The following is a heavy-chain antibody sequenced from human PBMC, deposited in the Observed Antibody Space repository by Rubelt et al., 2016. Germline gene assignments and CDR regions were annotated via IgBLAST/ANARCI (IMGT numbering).Heavy chain of an antibody. V-gene: IGHV3-23*01. J-gene: IGHJ4*02. D-gene: IGHD6-19*01. CDR2: ISGSGDTT. Sequence: GGGLVQPGGSLRLSCAASGFTFSSYAMSWVRQAPGKGLEWVSGISGSGDTTSYADSVKGRFTISRDNSKNTLYLQMNSLRAEDTAVYYCARDRRSSGWNNVPYFDSWGQGTLVTVSS. CDR3: ARDRRSSGWNNVPYFDS. CDR1: GFTFSSYA.